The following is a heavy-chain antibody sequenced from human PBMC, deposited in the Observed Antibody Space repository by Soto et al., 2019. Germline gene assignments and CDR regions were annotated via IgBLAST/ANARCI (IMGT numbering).Heavy chain of an antibody. CDR2: IFSNDEK. D-gene: IGHD3-22*01. J-gene: IGHJ4*02. CDR3: ARTGYYYDSSGYYPHNFAY. V-gene: IGHV2-26*01. CDR1: GFSLSNARMG. Sequence: QVTLKESGPVLVKPTETLTLTCTVSGFSLSNARMGVSWIRQPPGKALEWLAHIFSNDEKSYSTSLKSMLTSYKDTSKCQVVLPMPNMDPVYTATYYCARTGYYYDSSGYYPHNFAYWGQGTLVTVYS.